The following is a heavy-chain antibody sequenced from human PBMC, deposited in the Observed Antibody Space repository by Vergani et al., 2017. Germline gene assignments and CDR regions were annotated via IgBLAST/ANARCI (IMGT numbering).Heavy chain of an antibody. V-gene: IGHV7-4-1*02. CDR3: LFSGTFYNRRFEY. Sequence: QVQLVQSGSELKKPGASVKVSCKASGYTFTTYAVNGVRQAPGQGLEWRGWINTNTGNPTYAQGFTGRLFFSLDTSVTTAYLQISSLKAEDTAVYYCLFSGTFYNRRFEYRGQGTLVTVSS. J-gene: IGHJ4*02. CDR2: INTNTGNP. D-gene: IGHD3-10*02. CDR1: GYTFTTYA.